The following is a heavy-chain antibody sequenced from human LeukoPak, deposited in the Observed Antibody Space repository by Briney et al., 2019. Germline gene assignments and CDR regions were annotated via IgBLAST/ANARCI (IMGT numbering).Heavy chain of an antibody. Sequence: GGSLRLSCAASGFTFDGYAMHWVRQAPGKGLEWVSGISWNSGSIGYADSVKGRFTISRDNAKNSLYLQMNSLRAEDMALYYCARAFKYSMSGYFFDYWGQGTLVTVSS. CDR3: ARAFKYSMSGYFFDY. V-gene: IGHV3-9*03. D-gene: IGHD2-21*01. J-gene: IGHJ4*02. CDR2: ISWNSGSI. CDR1: GFTFDGYA.